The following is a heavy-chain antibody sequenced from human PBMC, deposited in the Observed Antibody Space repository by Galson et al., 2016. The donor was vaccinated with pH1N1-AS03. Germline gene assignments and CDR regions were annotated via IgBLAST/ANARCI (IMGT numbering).Heavy chain of an antibody. Sequence: SLRLSCAASRFIFKNYYMNWIRQASGKGLEWIAYINSGSNRIFYRESVKGRFTISRDNSENSLYLQMSGLRVDDTALYYCARSHGVNFGDAFDLWGQGTLVSVSS. D-gene: IGHD1-7*01. J-gene: IGHJ3*01. CDR3: ARSHGVNFGDAFDL. CDR1: RFIFKNYY. CDR2: INSGSNRI. V-gene: IGHV3-11*01.